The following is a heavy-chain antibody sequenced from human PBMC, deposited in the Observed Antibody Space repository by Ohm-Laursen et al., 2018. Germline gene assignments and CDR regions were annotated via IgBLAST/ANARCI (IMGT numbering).Heavy chain of an antibody. Sequence: GRFTISRDNAKNSLYLQMNSLRAEDTAVYSCAREERGSDFQGIDYWGQGTLVTVSS. D-gene: IGHD3/OR15-3a*01. V-gene: IGHV3-11*06. CDR3: AREERGSDFQGIDY. J-gene: IGHJ4*02.